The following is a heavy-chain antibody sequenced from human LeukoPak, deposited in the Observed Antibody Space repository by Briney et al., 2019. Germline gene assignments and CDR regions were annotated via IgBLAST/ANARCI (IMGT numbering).Heavy chain of an antibody. J-gene: IGHJ4*02. CDR1: GFTFSSFE. CDR3: ASSGDLLERRDY. D-gene: IGHD3-16*01. V-gene: IGHV3-48*03. Sequence: PGGSLRLSCAASGFTFSSFEMNWVRQAPGKGLEWVSYISSSGSNIYYADSVKGRFTISRDNAKNSLYPQMNSLRAEDTAVYYCASSGDLLERRDYWGQGTLVTVSS. CDR2: ISSSGSNI.